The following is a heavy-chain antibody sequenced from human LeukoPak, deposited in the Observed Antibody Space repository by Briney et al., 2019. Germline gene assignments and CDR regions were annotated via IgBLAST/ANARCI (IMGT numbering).Heavy chain of an antibody. J-gene: IGHJ6*02. Sequence: GGSLRLSCAASGFTFSSYEMNWVRQAPGKGLEWVSYISSSGSTIYYADSVKGRFTISRDNAKNSLYLQMNSLRAEDTALYYCARDRRNYDISTGYYIKVPMDVWGQGTTVTVSS. D-gene: IGHD3-9*01. CDR2: ISSSGSTI. V-gene: IGHV3-48*03. CDR1: GFTFSSYE. CDR3: ARDRRNYDISTGYYIKVPMDV.